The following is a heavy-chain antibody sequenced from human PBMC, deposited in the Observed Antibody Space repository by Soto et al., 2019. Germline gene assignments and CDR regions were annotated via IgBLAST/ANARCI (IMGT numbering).Heavy chain of an antibody. Sequence: SSVKVSCKASGCTFSNFVISWVRQAPGQGREWMGGNIPIFGTANYAQKFQGRVTIIADESTGTTYMELTSLRSEDTAVYYCARAPILVGETTYENYFDYWGQGTLVTVSS. D-gene: IGHD2-21*01. CDR3: ARAPILVGETTYENYFDY. CDR1: GCTFSNFV. CDR2: NIPIFGTA. J-gene: IGHJ4*02. V-gene: IGHV1-69*13.